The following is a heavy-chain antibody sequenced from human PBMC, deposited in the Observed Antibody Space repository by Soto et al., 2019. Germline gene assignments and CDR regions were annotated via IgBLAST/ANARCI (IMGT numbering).Heavy chain of an antibody. CDR3: AGRRQSDSSITQANWLDP. CDR1: GYTFTGYY. Sequence: ASVKVSCKASGYTFTGYYMHWVRQAPGQGLEWMGWINPNSGGTNYAQKFQGWVTMTRDTSISTAYMELSRLRSDDTAVYYCAGRRQSDSSITQANWLDPWGQGTLVTVSS. J-gene: IGHJ5*02. D-gene: IGHD3-22*01. V-gene: IGHV1-2*04. CDR2: INPNSGGT.